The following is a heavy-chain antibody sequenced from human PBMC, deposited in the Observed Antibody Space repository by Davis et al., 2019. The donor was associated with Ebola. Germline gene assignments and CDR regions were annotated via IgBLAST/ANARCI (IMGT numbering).Heavy chain of an antibody. D-gene: IGHD5-12*01. CDR2: YYYSGST. V-gene: IGHV4-39*01. Sequence: PSETLSLTCAVSGGSVSNSSFYWGWIRQPPGKGLEWIGSYYYSGSTYYNPSLKSRVTISVDTSKNQFSLKLNSVTAADTAVYYCATSHGVYGGYETYLHWGQGTLVTVSS. J-gene: IGHJ4*02. CDR1: GGSVSNSSFY. CDR3: ATSHGVYGGYETYLH.